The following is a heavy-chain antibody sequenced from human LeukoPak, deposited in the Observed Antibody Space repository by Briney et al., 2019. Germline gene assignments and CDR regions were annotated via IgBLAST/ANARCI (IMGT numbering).Heavy chain of an antibody. V-gene: IGHV4-34*01. CDR1: GGSFTGYY. CDR2: INHSGST. Sequence: PSETLSLTCAVYGGSFTGYYWSWIHQPPGKGLEWIAEINHSGSTNYNPSLKSRVTISVDTSKNQFSLNLSSVTAADTAVYYCARGRNRWPFDYWGQGTLVTVSS. D-gene: IGHD2/OR15-2a*01. J-gene: IGHJ4*02. CDR3: ARGRNRWPFDY.